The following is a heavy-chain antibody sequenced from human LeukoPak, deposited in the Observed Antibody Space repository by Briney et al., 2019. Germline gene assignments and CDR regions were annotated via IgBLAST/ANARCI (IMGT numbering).Heavy chain of an antibody. D-gene: IGHD3-3*01. CDR1: GFTFSSYG. Sequence: GGSLRLSCAASGFTFSSYGMHWVRQAPGKGLEWVAFIRYDGSNKYYADSVKGRFTISRDNSKNTLYLQMNSLRAEDTAVYYXXXXXNTDFWSGYYTNYFDYWGQGTLVIVSS. V-gene: IGHV3-30*02. J-gene: IGHJ4*02. CDR2: IRYDGSNK. CDR3: XXXXNTDFWSGYYTNYFDY.